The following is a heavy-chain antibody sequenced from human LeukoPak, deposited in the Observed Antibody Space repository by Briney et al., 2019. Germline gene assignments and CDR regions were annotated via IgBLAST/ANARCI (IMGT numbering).Heavy chain of an antibody. CDR2: INHSGST. Sequence: SETLSLTCAVYGGSFSGYYWSWIRQPPGKGLEWIGEINHSGSTNYNPSLKSRVTISVDTSKNQFSLKLSSVTAADTAVYYCARLPERLRGKGLSYWFDPWGQGTLVTVSS. V-gene: IGHV4-34*01. D-gene: IGHD3-10*01. CDR1: GGSFSGYY. J-gene: IGHJ5*02. CDR3: ARLPERLRGKGLSYWFDP.